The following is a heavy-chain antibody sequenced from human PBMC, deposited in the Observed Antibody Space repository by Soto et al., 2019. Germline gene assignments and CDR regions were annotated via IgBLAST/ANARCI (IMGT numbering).Heavy chain of an antibody. D-gene: IGHD2-8*01. J-gene: IGHJ6*02. V-gene: IGHV3-11*05. Sequence: QVQLVESGGGWVKPGESLRLSCIGSGFFLSNNWMTWIRQAPGKGLEWVSYISASGDYTIYADSLKGRFTISRDNARNSLWLQINNLTAADTAVYYCARSSGWRQVGVYNYGLDVWGQGTTVIVSS. CDR3: ARSSGWRQVGVYNYGLDV. CDR1: GFFLSNNW. CDR2: ISASGDYT.